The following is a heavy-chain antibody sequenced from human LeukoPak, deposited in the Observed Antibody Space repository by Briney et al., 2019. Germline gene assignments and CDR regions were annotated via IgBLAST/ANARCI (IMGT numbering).Heavy chain of an antibody. Sequence: PSETLSLTCTVSGGSISSSSYYWSWIRQPPGKGLEWIGYIYYSGSTNYNPSLKSRVTISVDTSKNQFSLKLSSETAADTAVYYCARGGGYGSGSYLFDYWGQGTLVTVSS. CDR2: IYYSGST. CDR3: ARGGGYGSGSYLFDY. CDR1: GGSISSSSYY. J-gene: IGHJ4*02. V-gene: IGHV4-61*01. D-gene: IGHD3-10*01.